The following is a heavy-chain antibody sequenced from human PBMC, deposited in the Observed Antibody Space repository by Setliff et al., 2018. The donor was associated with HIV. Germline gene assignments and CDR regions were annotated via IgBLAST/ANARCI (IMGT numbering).Heavy chain of an antibody. J-gene: IGHJ4*02. D-gene: IGHD3-22*01. CDR1: GGSASNSRYY. CDR3: AKGRSGYYNFDS. Sequence: SETLSLTCTVSGGSASNSRYYWAWIRQPPGKGLEYIGSIYYNEKTYYSPSLKSRVTISRDNSKNTLYLQMNSLRVEDAAVYYCAKGRSGYYNFDSWGQGTLVTVSS. CDR2: IYYNEKT. V-gene: IGHV4-39*02.